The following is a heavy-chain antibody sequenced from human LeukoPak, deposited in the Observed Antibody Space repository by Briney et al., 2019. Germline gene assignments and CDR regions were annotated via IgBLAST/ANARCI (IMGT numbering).Heavy chain of an antibody. CDR1: GGSISSYY. CDR2: IYYSGST. J-gene: IGHJ4*02. D-gene: IGHD6-13*01. CDR3: ARHMSSSWTLFDY. V-gene: IGHV4-59*08. Sequence: SETLSLTCTVSGGSISSYYWSWIRQPPGKGLEWIGYIYYSGSTNYNPSLKSRVTISVDTSKNQFSLKLSSVTAADTAVYCCARHMSSSWTLFDYWGQGTLVTVSS.